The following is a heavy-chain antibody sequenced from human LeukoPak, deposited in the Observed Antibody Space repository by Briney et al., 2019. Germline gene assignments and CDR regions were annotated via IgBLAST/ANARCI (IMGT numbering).Heavy chain of an antibody. CDR2: IYYSGST. CDR3: ARDRFFDWNDSDAFDI. CDR1: GGSISSYY. J-gene: IGHJ3*02. D-gene: IGHD1-1*01. V-gene: IGHV4-59*01. Sequence: SETLSLTCTVSGGSISSYYRSWIRQPPGKGLEWIGYIYYSGSTNYNPSLKSRVTISVDTSKNQFSLKLSSVTAADTAVYYCARDRFFDWNDSDAFDIWGQGTMVTVSS.